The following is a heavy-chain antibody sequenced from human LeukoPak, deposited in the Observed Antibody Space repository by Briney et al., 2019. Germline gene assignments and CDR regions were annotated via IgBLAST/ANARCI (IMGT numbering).Heavy chain of an antibody. J-gene: IGHJ4*02. CDR2: IIPVFGTA. V-gene: IGHV1-69*05. CDR3: ASSYVSYYDSSGYEVPIDY. CDR1: GGTFSSYA. D-gene: IGHD3-22*01. Sequence: SVKVSCKASGGTFSSYAISWVRQAPGQGLEWMGRIIPVFGTANYAQKFQGRVTITTDESTSTAYMELSSLRSEDTAVYYCASSYVSYYDSSGYEVPIDYWGQGTLVTVSS.